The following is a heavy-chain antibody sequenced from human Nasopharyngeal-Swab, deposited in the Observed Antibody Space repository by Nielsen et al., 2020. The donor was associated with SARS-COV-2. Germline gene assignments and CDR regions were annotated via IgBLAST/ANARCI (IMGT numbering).Heavy chain of an antibody. CDR1: GFTFSDFG. CDR2: IRHDGSEK. Sequence: GESLKISCAASGFTFSDFGMHWVRQAPGKGLEWVGVIRHDGSEKYYAGSVKGRFTISRDNSRDTLYLQMNSLRAEDTALYYCARDRGGGSYFDFDYWGQGILVTVSS. J-gene: IGHJ4*02. D-gene: IGHD1-26*01. CDR3: ARDRGGGSYFDFDY. V-gene: IGHV3-33*01.